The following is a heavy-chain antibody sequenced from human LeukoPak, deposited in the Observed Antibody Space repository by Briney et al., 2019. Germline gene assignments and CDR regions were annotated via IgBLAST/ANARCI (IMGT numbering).Heavy chain of an antibody. V-gene: IGHV3-30*04. CDR2: ISTDGSYQ. CDR1: GFTFSSFP. Sequence: PGGSLTLPCAVSGFTFSSFPFHGLRHAPGKGLECVAAISTDGSYQYHGDSVKGRLTISRDNPMNTLYLQMNGVRPDDTAVYYCARSLIPGRWYFDLWGRGTLVTVSS. CDR3: ARSLIPGRWYFDL. J-gene: IGHJ2*01. D-gene: IGHD3-16*01.